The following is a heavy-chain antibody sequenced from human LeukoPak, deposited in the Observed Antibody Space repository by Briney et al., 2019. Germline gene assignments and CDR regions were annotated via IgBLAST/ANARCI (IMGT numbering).Heavy chain of an antibody. J-gene: IGHJ4*02. CDR3: ARDLWRYSSVKRAGGY. CDR1: GFTFSSYS. V-gene: IGHV3-21*01. D-gene: IGHD6-25*01. Sequence: SGGSLRLSCAASGFTFSSYSMNWVRQAPGKGLEWVSSISSSSSYIYYADSVKGRFTISRDNAKNSLYPQMNSLRAEDTAVYYCARDLWRYSSVKRAGGYWGQGTLVTVSS. CDR2: ISSSSSYI.